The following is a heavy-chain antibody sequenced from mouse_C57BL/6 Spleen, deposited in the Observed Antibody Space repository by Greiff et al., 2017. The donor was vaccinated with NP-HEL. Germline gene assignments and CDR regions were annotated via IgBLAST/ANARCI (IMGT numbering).Heavy chain of an antibody. CDR1: GYTFTSYW. J-gene: IGHJ4*01. D-gene: IGHD1-1*01. Sequence: QVQLKQPGAELVKPGASVKLSCKASGYTFTSYWMQWVKQRPGQGLEWIGEIDPSDSYTNYNQKFKGKATLTVDTSSSTAYMQLSSLTSEDSAVYYCAARYVGYYAMDYWGQGTSVTVSS. CDR3: AARYVGYYAMDY. CDR2: IDPSDSYT. V-gene: IGHV1-50*01.